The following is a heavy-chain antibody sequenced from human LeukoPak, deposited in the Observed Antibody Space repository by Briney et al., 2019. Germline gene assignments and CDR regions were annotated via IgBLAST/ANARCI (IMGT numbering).Heavy chain of an antibody. J-gene: IGHJ3*02. CDR2: IYYSGST. CDR1: GGSISSYY. CDR3: AREETVGSSWYFDAFDI. V-gene: IGHV4-59*12. Sequence: SETLCLTCTVSGGSISSYYWSWIRQPPGEGLEWIGYIYYSGSTNYNPSLKSRVTISVDTSKNQFSLKLNSVTAADTAVYYCAREETVGSSWYFDAFDIWGQGTMVTVSS. D-gene: IGHD6-13*01.